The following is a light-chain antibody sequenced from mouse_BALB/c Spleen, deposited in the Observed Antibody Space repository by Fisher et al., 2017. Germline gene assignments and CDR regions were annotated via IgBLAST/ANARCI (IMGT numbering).Light chain of an antibody. J-gene: IGKJ5*01. CDR2: YTS. Sequence: DIVMTQSTAIMSASLGEKVTMSCRASSSVNYMYWYQQKSDASPKLWIYYTSNLASGVPVRFSGSGSGTSYSLTISRMEAEDVATYYCHQYHRSPLTFGAGTKLELK. CDR1: SSVNY. CDR3: HQYHRSPLT. V-gene: IGKV4-50*01.